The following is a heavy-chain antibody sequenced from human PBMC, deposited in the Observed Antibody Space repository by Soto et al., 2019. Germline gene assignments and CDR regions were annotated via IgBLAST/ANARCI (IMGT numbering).Heavy chain of an antibody. CDR1: GGSFSGYY. V-gene: IGHV4-34*01. CDR3: ARGRGPHGY. J-gene: IGHJ4*02. D-gene: IGHD3-10*01. CDR2: INHSGST. Sequence: QVQLQQWGAGLLKPSETLSLTCAVYGGSFSGYYWSWIRQPPGKGLEWIGEINHSGSTNYITSLKSRVTISVDTSKNQFSLKLSSVTAADTAVYYCARGRGPHGYWGQGTLVTVSS.